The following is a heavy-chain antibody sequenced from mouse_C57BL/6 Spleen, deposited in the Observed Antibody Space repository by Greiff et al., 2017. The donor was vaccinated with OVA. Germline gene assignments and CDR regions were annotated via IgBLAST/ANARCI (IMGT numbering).Heavy chain of an antibody. CDR3: ARDGLLRGYFDY. Sequence: EVHLVESGGGLVKPGGSLKLSCAASGFTFSSYAMSWVRQTPEKRLEWVATISDGGSYSYYPDNVKGRFTIASDNAKNNLYMQMSHLKYEDTAMYYCARDGLLRGYFDYWGQGTTLTVSS. J-gene: IGHJ2*01. CDR1: GFTFSSYA. D-gene: IGHD1-1*01. V-gene: IGHV5-4*01. CDR2: ISDGGSYS.